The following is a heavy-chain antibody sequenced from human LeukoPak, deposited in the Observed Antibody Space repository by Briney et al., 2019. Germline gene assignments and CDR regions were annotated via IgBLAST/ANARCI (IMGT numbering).Heavy chain of an antibody. D-gene: IGHD2-15*01. CDR1: GYTFTSYY. Sequence: GASVKVSCKASGYTFTSYYMHWVRQAPGQGLDWMGIINPSGGSTSYAQKFQGRVTMTRDTSTSTVYMELSSLRSEDTAVYYCARVSGGSLITSIRFDYWGQGTLVTVSS. J-gene: IGHJ4*02. CDR2: INPSGGST. CDR3: ARVSGGSLITSIRFDY. V-gene: IGHV1-46*01.